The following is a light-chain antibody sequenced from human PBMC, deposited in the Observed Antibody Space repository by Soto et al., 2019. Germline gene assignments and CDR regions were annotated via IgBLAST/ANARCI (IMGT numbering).Light chain of an antibody. CDR3: SSYTSSTTLSVV. V-gene: IGLV2-14*01. CDR1: SSDVGGYNY. J-gene: IGLJ2*01. CDR2: GVT. Sequence: QSALTQPAYVSGSPGQSITISCTGTSSDVGGYNYVSWYQQHPGKAPKLMIYGVTNRPSGVSNRFSGSKSGNTASLTISGLQAEDEADYYCSSYTSSTTLSVVFGGGTKVTVL.